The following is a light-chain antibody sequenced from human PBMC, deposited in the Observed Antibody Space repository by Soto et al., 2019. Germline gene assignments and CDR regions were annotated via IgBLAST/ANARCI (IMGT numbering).Light chain of an antibody. V-gene: IGKV3-11*01. CDR2: DAS. CDR3: QQYNNWPRV. CDR1: QSVSSY. J-gene: IGKJ5*01. Sequence: IVLTQSPATLSLSPGERATLSCRASQSVSSYLAWYQQKPGQAPRLLIYDASSRATGIPARFSGSGSGTDFTLTISSLQSEDFAVYYCQQYNNWPRVFGQGTRLEIK.